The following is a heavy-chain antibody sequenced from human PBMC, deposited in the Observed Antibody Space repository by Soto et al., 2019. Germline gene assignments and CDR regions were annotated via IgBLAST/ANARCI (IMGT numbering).Heavy chain of an antibody. CDR2: ITPLVTTA. CDR3: ARTGNSEFDY. J-gene: IGHJ4*02. CDR1: GGTFSNYA. D-gene: IGHD1-7*01. V-gene: IGHV1-69*14. Sequence: QVQLVQSGAEVKKPGSSVKVSCKASGGTFSNYAINWVRQAPGQGLEGMGGITPLVTTANYAQNYRGRVTITADKATSTAYMELSRLRSEDTAVYYCARTGNSEFDYWGQGTLVTVSS.